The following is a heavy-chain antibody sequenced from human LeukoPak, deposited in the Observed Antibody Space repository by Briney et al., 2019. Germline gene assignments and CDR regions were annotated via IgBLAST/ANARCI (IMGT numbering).Heavy chain of an antibody. CDR1: GDSISTYY. V-gene: IGHV4-4*07. J-gene: IGHJ4*02. D-gene: IGHD2-21*01. CDR3: ARGNSDFAY. Sequence: PSETLSLTCTASGDSISTYYLSWLRQPAGKGLEWIGRIYTSGSTNYNPSLKSRVTMSVDTSKNQFSLKLSSVTAADTAVYYCARGNSDFAYWGQGTLVTVSS. CDR2: IYTSGST.